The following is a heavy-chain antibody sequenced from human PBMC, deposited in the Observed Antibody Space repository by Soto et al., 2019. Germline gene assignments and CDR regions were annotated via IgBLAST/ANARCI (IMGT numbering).Heavy chain of an antibody. V-gene: IGHV3-23*01. CDR3: AKDRRGYDYGDYYYMDV. CDR1: GFTFSSYA. CDR2: ISGSGGST. J-gene: IGHJ6*03. Sequence: EVQLLESGGGLVQPGGSLRLSCAASGFTFSSYAMSWVRQARGKGLEWVSAISGSGGSTYYADSVKGRFTISRDNSKNTLYLQMNSLIAEDTAVYYCAKDRRGYDYGDYYYMDVWGKGTTVTVSS. D-gene: IGHD4-17*01.